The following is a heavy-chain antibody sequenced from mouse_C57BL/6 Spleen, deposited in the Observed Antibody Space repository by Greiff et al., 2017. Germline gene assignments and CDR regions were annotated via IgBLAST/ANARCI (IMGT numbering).Heavy chain of an antibody. J-gene: IGHJ4*01. CDR1: GFTFSDYY. V-gene: IGHV5-16*01. CDR2: INYDGSST. Sequence: EVKLMESEGGLVQPGSSMKLSCTASGFTFSDYYMAWVRQVPEKGLEWVANINYDGSSTYYLDSLKSRFIISRENAKNILYLQMSSLKSEDTATYYCARYYYGSSYRVYYAMDYWGQGTSVTVSS. CDR3: ARYYYGSSYRVYYAMDY. D-gene: IGHD1-1*01.